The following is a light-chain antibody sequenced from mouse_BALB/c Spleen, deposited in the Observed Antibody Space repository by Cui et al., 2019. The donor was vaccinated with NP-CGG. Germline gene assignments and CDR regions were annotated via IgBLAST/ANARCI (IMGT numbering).Light chain of an antibody. Sequence: AVVTQDSALTTSPGETVTLTGRSSTGAITTSNYANWVQEKPDHLFTGLIGGTNNRAPGVPARFSGSLIGDKAALTITGAQTEDEAIYFCALWYSNHWVFGGGTKLTVL. J-gene: IGLJ1*01. CDR1: TGAITTSNY. CDR2: GTN. V-gene: IGLV1*01. CDR3: ALWYSNHWV.